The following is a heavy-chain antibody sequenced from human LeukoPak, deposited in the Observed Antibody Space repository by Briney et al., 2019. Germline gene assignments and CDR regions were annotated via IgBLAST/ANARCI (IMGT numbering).Heavy chain of an antibody. V-gene: IGHV3-23*01. D-gene: IGHD6-19*01. Sequence: PGGSLRLSCAASGFTFSSYAMSWVRQAPGKGLEWVSAISGSGDSTYYADSVKGRFTISRDNSKNTLYLQMNSLRAEDTAVYYCASHPTYSSGWARFDYWGQGTLVTVSS. CDR1: GFTFSSYA. CDR3: ASHPTYSSGWARFDY. CDR2: ISGSGDST. J-gene: IGHJ4*02.